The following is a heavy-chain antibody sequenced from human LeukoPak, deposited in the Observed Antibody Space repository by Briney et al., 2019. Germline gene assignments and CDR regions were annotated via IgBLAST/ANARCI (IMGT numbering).Heavy chain of an antibody. CDR1: GFTFSSYA. V-gene: IGHV3-23*01. D-gene: IGHD5-18*01. J-gene: IGHJ4*02. CDR3: AKDGRGRSQLWEGDDY. CDR2: ISGSGGST. Sequence: GGSLRLSCAASGFTFSSYAMSWVRQAPGKGLEWVSAISGSGGSTYYADSVKGRFTISRDNSKNTLYLQMNSLRAEDTAVYYCAKDGRGRSQLWEGDDYWGQGTLVTVSS.